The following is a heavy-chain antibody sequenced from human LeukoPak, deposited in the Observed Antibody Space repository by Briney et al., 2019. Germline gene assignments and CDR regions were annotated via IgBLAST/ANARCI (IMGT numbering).Heavy chain of an antibody. D-gene: IGHD1-26*01. CDR3: ARDPYSGSYYGY. V-gene: IGHV1-8*01. J-gene: IGHJ4*02. CDR2: MNPNSGNT. Sequence: ASVKVSCKASGYTFTSYDINWERQATGQGLEWMGWMNPNSGNTGYAQKFQGRVTMTRNTSISTAYMELSSLRSEDTAVYYCARDPYSGSYYGYWGQGTLVTVPS. CDR1: GYTFTSYD.